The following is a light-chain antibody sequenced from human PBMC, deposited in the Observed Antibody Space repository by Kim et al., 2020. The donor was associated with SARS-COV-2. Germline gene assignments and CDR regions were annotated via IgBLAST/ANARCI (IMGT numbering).Light chain of an antibody. CDR3: YSAADNNRV. J-gene: IGLJ3*02. Sequence: GAPEQTARITCSGDVLAKKYARGFQQKPGQAPVLVIYKDTEWPSGIPERFSGSSSGTTVTLTISGAQVEDEADYYCYSAADNNRVFGGGTQLTVL. CDR1: VLAKKY. V-gene: IGLV3-27*01. CDR2: KDT.